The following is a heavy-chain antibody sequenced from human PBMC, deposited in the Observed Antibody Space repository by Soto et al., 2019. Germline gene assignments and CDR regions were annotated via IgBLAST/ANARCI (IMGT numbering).Heavy chain of an antibody. D-gene: IGHD6-19*01. CDR2: ITASGGTR. CDR1: GFTFSSYA. Sequence: EVHLLESGGGLVQPGGSLRLSCATSGFTFSSYAMNWVRQAPGKGLEWVSAITASGGTRYYADSVKGRFTVSRDNSKNTLYLQMNGLRAEDTAIYYCAKGPLGAVAGNERYFDYWGQGTLVTISS. CDR3: AKGPLGAVAGNERYFDY. J-gene: IGHJ4*02. V-gene: IGHV3-23*01.